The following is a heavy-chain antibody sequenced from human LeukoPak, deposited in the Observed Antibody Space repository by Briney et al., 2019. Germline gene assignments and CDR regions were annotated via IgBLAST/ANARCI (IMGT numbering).Heavy chain of an antibody. CDR2: IYYSGST. CDR1: GGSISSSNW. D-gene: IGHD4-17*01. CDR3: ARHIDDYGDYGAFDI. Sequence: PSETLSLTCAVSGGSISSSNWRSWVRQPPGKGLEWIGSIYYSGSTYYNPSLKSRVTISVDTSKNQFSLKLSSVTAADTAVYYCARHIDDYGDYGAFDIWGQGTMVTVSS. V-gene: IGHV4-39*01. J-gene: IGHJ3*02.